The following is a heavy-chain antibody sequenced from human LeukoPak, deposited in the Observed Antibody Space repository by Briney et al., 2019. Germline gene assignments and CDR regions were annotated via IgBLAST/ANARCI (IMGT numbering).Heavy chain of an antibody. D-gene: IGHD3/OR15-3a*01. J-gene: IGHJ4*02. V-gene: IGHV3-21*01. CDR3: ASFRTGYSYYFDY. Sequence: GGSLRLSCAASGFTFSDYSMNWVRQTPGRGLEWVSSISPSGRSISYADSVKGRFTISRDNAKNSLYLQMSSLRAEDTAVYYCASFRTGYSYYFDYWGQGILVTVYS. CDR1: GFTFSDYS. CDR2: ISPSGRSI.